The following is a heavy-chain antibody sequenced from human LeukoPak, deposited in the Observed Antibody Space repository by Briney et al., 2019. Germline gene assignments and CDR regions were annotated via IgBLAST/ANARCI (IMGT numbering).Heavy chain of an antibody. CDR1: GGSISSSSYY. Sequence: PSETLSLTCTVSGGSISSSSYYWGWIRQPPGKGLEWIGSIYYSGSTYYNPSLKSRVIMSVDKSKNQFSLKLRSVTAADTAVYYCAREWHHVFDYWGQGNLVTVSS. CDR2: IYYSGST. CDR3: AREWHHVFDY. V-gene: IGHV4-39*07. J-gene: IGHJ4*02. D-gene: IGHD5-12*01.